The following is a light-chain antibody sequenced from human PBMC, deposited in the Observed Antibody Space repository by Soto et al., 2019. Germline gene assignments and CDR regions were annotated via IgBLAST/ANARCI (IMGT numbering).Light chain of an antibody. CDR2: GAS. J-gene: IGKJ1*01. V-gene: IGKV3-15*01. CDR1: QIVRGN. Sequence: EIVMTQSPATLSVSPGERVTLFCRASQIVRGNLAWYQQTPGQSPRLLIFGASTRATGIPARFSGSGSGTYFSHIISSLQSEDFAFYYCQHYDDWPRTFGLVPKVAI. CDR3: QHYDDWPRT.